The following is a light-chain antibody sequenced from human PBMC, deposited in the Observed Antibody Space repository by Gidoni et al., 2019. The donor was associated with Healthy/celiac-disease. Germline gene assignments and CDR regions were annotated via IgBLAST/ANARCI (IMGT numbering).Light chain of an antibody. CDR1: QSISSY. CDR2: AAS. Sequence: DIQMPQSPSSLSASVGDRVTITCRASQSISSYLNWYQQKPGKAPKLLIYAASSLQSGVPSRFSGSGSGTDFTLTISSLQPEDFATYYCQQSYSTHQTFGQGTKLEIK. J-gene: IGKJ2*01. V-gene: IGKV1-39*01. CDR3: QQSYSTHQT.